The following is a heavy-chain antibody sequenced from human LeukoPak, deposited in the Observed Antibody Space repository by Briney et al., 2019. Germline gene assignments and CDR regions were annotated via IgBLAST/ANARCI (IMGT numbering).Heavy chain of an antibody. J-gene: IGHJ3*02. CDR3: ARDSGSYRDDAFDI. V-gene: IGHV4-39*07. CDR1: GGSISSSSHY. CDR2: IYYSGST. D-gene: IGHD1-26*01. Sequence: SETLSLTCTVSGGSISSSSHYWGWIRQPPGKGLEWIGSIYYSGSTYYNPSLKSRVTISVDTSKNQFSLKLSSVTAADTAVYYCARDSGSYRDDAFDIWGQGTMVTVSS.